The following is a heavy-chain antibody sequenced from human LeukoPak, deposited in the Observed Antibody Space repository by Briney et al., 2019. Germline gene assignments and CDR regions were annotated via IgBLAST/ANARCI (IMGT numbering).Heavy chain of an antibody. Sequence: SETLSLTCTVSGGPISSGDYYWSWIRQPPGKGLEWIGYIYYSGSTYYNPSLKSRVTISVVTSKNQFSLKLSSVTAADTAVYYCARSSAYSFFDYWGQGTLVTVSS. CDR1: GGPISSGDYY. D-gene: IGHD3-16*01. CDR2: IYYSGST. V-gene: IGHV4-30-4*01. CDR3: ARSSAYSFFDY. J-gene: IGHJ4*02.